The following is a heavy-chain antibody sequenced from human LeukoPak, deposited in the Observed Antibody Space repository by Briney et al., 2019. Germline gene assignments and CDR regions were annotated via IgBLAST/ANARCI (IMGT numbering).Heavy chain of an antibody. D-gene: IGHD4-17*01. J-gene: IGHJ4*02. CDR2: RDDSGTT. CDR1: GASITSSHW. CDR3: ATYVYGDYATHYFDS. Sequence: SGTLSLTCAVSGASITSSHWWSWARQPPAKGLEWIGERDDSGTTNYKPSLKSRVTMSLDQSNNQTSLKRTSVTAADTAVYYCATYVYGDYATHYFDSWGQRTLVTVSS. V-gene: IGHV4-4*02.